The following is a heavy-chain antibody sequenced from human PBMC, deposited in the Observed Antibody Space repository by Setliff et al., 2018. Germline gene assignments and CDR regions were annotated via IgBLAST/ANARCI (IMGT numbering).Heavy chain of an antibody. Sequence: ASVKVPCKASGYTLINYGISWVRQAPGQGLEWMGWIGAYTGNTNYAQKFQGRVTMTTDTSTSTAYMELRSLTSDDTAVYYCARLVRYCTRTSCQRTPGAEYWGQGTLVTVSS. V-gene: IGHV1-18*01. J-gene: IGHJ4*02. CDR2: IGAYTGNT. D-gene: IGHD2-2*01. CDR1: GYTLINYG. CDR3: ARLVRYCTRTSCQRTPGAEY.